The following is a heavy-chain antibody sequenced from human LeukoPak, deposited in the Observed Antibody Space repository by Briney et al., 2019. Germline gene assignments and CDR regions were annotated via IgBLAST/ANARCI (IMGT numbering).Heavy chain of an antibody. CDR1: GGSISSYY. D-gene: IGHD3-22*01. CDR2: IYYSGST. V-gene: IGHV4-59*01. J-gene: IGHJ4*02. CDR3: ARRRGYYDSSGYYGHFDY. Sequence: SETLSLTCTVSGGSISSYYWSWIRQPPGKGLEWIGYIYYSGSTNYNPSLKRRVTISVGTSKNQFSLKLSSVTAADTAVYYCARRRGYYDSSGYYGHFDYWGQGTLVTVSS.